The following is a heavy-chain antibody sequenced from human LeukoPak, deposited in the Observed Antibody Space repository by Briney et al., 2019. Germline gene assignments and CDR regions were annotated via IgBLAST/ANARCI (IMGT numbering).Heavy chain of an antibody. CDR2: INYSGRS. Sequence: PSQTLSLTCTVSGGSISSGDYYWSWIRQPPGKGLERIGYINYSGRSSYNPSLMSRVTMSVDTSKNQFSLKLSSVTAADTALYYCARAPVGFCSGGTCKRYFDYWGQGTLVTVSS. CDR1: GGSISSGDYY. V-gene: IGHV4-30-4*01. D-gene: IGHD2-15*01. CDR3: ARAPVGFCSGGTCKRYFDY. J-gene: IGHJ4*02.